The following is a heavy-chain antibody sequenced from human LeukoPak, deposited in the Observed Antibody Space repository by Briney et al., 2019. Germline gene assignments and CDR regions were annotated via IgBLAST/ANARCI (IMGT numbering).Heavy chain of an antibody. CDR1: RGSVSSSSYY. D-gene: IGHD6-19*01. V-gene: IGHV4-39*07. CDR3: ARSLAVAGTLVPVGWFDP. CDR2: IYYTGST. J-gene: IGHJ5*02. Sequence: NSSETLSLTCTVSRGSVSSSSYYWGWIRQPPGKGLEWIGSIYYTGSTYYTPSLKSRVTISVDRSKNQFSLKLSSVTAADTAVYYCARSLAVAGTLVPVGWFDPWGQGILVTVSS.